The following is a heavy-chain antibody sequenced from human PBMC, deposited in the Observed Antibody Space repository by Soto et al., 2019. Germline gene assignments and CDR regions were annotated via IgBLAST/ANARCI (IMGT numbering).Heavy chain of an antibody. V-gene: IGHV3-23*01. CDR1: GFTFSSYA. CDR3: AKAAWGGSGWYEDFDY. Sequence: GGSLRLSCAASGFTFSSYAMSWVRQAPGKGLEWVSAISGSGGSTYYADSVKGRFTISRDNSKNTLYLQMNSLRAEDTAVYYCAKAAWGGSGWYEDFDYWGQGTLVTVSS. D-gene: IGHD6-19*01. CDR2: ISGSGGST. J-gene: IGHJ4*02.